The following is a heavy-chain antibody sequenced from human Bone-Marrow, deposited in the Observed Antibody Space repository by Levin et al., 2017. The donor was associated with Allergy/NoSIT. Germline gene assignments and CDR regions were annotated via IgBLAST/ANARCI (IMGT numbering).Heavy chain of an antibody. CDR2: IYSGGSA. Sequence: LSLTCAASGFTVRSNYMNWVRQAPGKGLEWVSVIYSGGSAYYADFVKGRFTISRDKSKNTLYLQMNSLSVDDTAVYYCASLAVFDSFDIWGQGTMVTVSS. CDR3: ASLAVFDSFDI. V-gene: IGHV3-66*01. CDR1: GFTVRSNY. D-gene: IGHD1-14*01. J-gene: IGHJ3*02.